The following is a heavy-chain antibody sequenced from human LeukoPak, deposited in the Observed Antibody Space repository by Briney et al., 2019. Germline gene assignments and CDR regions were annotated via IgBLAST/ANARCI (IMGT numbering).Heavy chain of an antibody. CDR3: ARELRYFDWPEYYMDV. J-gene: IGHJ6*03. V-gene: IGHV1-69*05. CDR2: IIPIFGTA. CDR1: GGTFSSYA. D-gene: IGHD3-9*01. Sequence: SVKVSCKASGGTFSSYAISWVRQAPGQGLEWMGRIIPIFGTANYAQKFQGRVTITTDESTSTAYMELSSLRSEDTAVYYCARELRYFDWPEYYMDVWGKGTTVTVSS.